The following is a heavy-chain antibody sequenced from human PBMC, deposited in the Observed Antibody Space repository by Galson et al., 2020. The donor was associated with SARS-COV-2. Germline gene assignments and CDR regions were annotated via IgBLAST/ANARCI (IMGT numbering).Heavy chain of an antibody. CDR1: GFPFNNYY. V-gene: IGHV1-46*02. D-gene: IGHD3-9*01. CDR3: ARSLDMYDKIVMDV. CDR2: IFPYGTVT. Sequence: GESLKISCKASGFPFNNYYFQWVRQAPGQGLEWLGVIFPYGTVTLYAQKFQGRITMTRDTSTSMVYLEVRSLRSEDTAVYYCARSLDMYDKIVMDVWGDGTPVTVSS. J-gene: IGHJ6*04.